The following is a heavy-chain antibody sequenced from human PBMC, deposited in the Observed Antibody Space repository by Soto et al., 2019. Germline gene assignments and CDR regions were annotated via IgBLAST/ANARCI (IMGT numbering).Heavy chain of an antibody. J-gene: IGHJ3*02. CDR2: IDPSDSYT. CDR3: ARPISPRIAVAGFDI. D-gene: IGHD6-19*01. V-gene: IGHV5-10-1*01. Sequence: PGESLKISCKGSGYSFTSYWISWVRQMPGKGLEWMGRIDPSDSYTNYSPSFQGHVTISADKSISTAYLQWSSLKASDTAMYYCARPISPRIAVAGFDIWGQGTMVTVSS. CDR1: GYSFTSYW.